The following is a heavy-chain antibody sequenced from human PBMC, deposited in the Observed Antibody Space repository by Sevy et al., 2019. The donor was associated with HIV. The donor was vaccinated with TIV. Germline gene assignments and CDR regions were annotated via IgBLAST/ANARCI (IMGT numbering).Heavy chain of an antibody. CDR2: VSRAGTT. CDR3: ARSVPSVLTGPVGLFFQVYSGWFDP. Sequence: SETLSLTCAVYGGSFNNDYWTWIRQPPGKGLEWIGEVSRAGTTKYNPSLQSRTTMSLDTSTNQFSLKLTSVTAAETAMYYCARSVPSVLTGPVGLFFQVYSGWFDPWGQGIMVTVSS. CDR1: GGSFNNDY. V-gene: IGHV4-34*10. J-gene: IGHJ5*02. D-gene: IGHD2-21*01.